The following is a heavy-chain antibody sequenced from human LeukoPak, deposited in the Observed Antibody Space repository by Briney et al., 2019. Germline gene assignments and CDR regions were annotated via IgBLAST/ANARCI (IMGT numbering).Heavy chain of an antibody. D-gene: IGHD3-22*01. V-gene: IGHV3-30*02. CDR1: GFTFSSYG. Sequence: PGGSLRLSCAASGFTFSSYGMHWVRQAPGKGLEWVAFIRYDGSNKYYADSVKGRFTIPRDNSKNTLYLQMNSLRAEDTAVYYCAKDGSRDSSGYYLDYWGQGTLVTVSS. J-gene: IGHJ4*02. CDR3: AKDGSRDSSGYYLDY. CDR2: IRYDGSNK.